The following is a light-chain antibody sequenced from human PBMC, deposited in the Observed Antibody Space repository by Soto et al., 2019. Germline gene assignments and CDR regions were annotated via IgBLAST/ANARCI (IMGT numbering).Light chain of an antibody. Sequence: QSVLTQPASVSGTPGQSITISCTGTSSDVGNYKYVSWYQQHPGKAPKLMIYEVSNRPSGVSNRFSGSKSGNTASLPISGLQAEDETDYYCVAYASSVTYVFGTGTKVTVL. J-gene: IGLJ1*01. CDR3: VAYASSVTYV. CDR1: SSDVGNYKY. CDR2: EVS. V-gene: IGLV2-14*01.